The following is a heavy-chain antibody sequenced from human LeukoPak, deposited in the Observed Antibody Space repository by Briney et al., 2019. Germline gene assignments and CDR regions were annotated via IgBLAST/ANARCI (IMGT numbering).Heavy chain of an antibody. J-gene: IGHJ4*02. CDR2: VITRFNTA. CDR3: ARHGSGSYYTPPLDF. CDR1: GGILSTYA. D-gene: IGHD3-10*01. V-gene: IGHV1-69*06. Sequence: SVKVSCKASGGILSTYAISWVRQAPGPGLEWMGGVITRFNTANYAQKFQGRVTITADISTSTTYMELSSLRFEDTAVYYCARHGSGSYYTPPLDFWGQGTLVTVS.